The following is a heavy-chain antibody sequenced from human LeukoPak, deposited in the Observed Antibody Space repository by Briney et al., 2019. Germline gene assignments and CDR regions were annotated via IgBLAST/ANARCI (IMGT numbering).Heavy chain of an antibody. CDR3: ARVPGGLEWADFDY. Sequence: GGSLRLSCAASGFTFSVYSMNWVRQAPGEGLEWVSCIDSSSSNINYADSVKGRFTISRDNAKNSLYLQMNSLRAEDTAVYYCARVPGGLEWADFDYWGQGTLVTVSS. CDR2: IDSSSSNI. J-gene: IGHJ4*02. V-gene: IGHV3-21*01. D-gene: IGHD3-3*01. CDR1: GFTFSVYS.